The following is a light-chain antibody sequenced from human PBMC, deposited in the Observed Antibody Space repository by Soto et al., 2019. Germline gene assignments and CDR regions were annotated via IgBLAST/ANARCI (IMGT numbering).Light chain of an antibody. J-gene: IGKJ2*01. CDR3: QQLNSYPFT. CDR1: QGIGSY. Sequence: DIQLTQSPSFLSTSVGDRVTITCRASQGIGSYLAWYQQKPGKAPELLIYAASTLQSGVPSRFSGSGSGAEFTLTISSLQPEDFATYYCQQLNSYPFTFGQGSKLEIK. CDR2: AAS. V-gene: IGKV1-9*01.